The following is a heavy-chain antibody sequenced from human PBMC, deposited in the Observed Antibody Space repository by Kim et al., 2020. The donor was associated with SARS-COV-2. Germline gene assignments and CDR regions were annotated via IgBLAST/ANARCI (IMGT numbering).Heavy chain of an antibody. CDR1: GGTFSSYA. J-gene: IGHJ2*01. Sequence: SVKVSCKASGGTFSSYAISWVRQAPGQGLEWMGGIIPIFGTANYAQKFQGRVTITADKSTSTAYMELSSLRSEDTAVYYCARDRTSYYDSSGYYWYFDLWGRGTLVTVSS. CDR2: IIPIFGTA. V-gene: IGHV1-69*06. D-gene: IGHD3-22*01. CDR3: ARDRTSYYDSSGYYWYFDL.